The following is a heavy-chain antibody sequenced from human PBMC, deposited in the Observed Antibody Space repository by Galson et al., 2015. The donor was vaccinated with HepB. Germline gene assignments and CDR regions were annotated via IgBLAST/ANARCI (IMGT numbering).Heavy chain of an antibody. Sequence: SLRLSCAASGFTFSNYAMSWVRQAPGKGLEWVSGTSTRGDTTYYADSVKGRFTISRDNSKNTLHLQMNSLRVDDTAVCYCAKGRTFDWGQGTLVTVSS. D-gene: IGHD3-10*01. CDR1: GFTFSNYA. CDR2: TSTRGDTT. V-gene: IGHV3-23*01. CDR3: AKGRTFD. J-gene: IGHJ4*02.